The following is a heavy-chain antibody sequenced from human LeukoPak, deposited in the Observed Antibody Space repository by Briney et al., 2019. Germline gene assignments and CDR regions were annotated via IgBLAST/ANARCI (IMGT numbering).Heavy chain of an antibody. CDR2: IYYSGST. Sequence: SETLSLTCTVSGGSISSSPYYWGWIRQPPGKGLEWIGSIYYSGSTYYNPSLKSRVTISVDTSKNQFSLKLSSVIAADTAVYYCARLRSGSYRGAFDIWGQGTMVTVSS. J-gene: IGHJ3*02. D-gene: IGHD3-10*01. V-gene: IGHV4-39*07. CDR3: ARLRSGSYRGAFDI. CDR1: GGSISSSPYY.